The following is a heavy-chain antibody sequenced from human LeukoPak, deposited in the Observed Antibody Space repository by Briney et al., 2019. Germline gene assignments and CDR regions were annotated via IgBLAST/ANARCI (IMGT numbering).Heavy chain of an antibody. J-gene: IGHJ4*02. D-gene: IGHD2-2*01. Sequence: SSVKVSCKASGGTFSSYAISWVRQTPGQGLEWMGWINPNSGGTNYAQKFQGRVTMTRDTSISTAYMELSRLRSDDTAVYYCARGVPAAIFDYWGQGTLVTVSS. CDR3: ARGVPAAIFDY. CDR1: GGTFSSYA. V-gene: IGHV1-2*02. CDR2: INPNSGGT.